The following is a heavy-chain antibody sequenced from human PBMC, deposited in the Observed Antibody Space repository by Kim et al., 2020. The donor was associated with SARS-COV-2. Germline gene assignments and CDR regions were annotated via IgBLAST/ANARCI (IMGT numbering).Heavy chain of an antibody. CDR3: TRAIEPGDIVVVITTYYFDY. CDR2: IRSKAYGGTT. J-gene: IGHJ4*02. CDR1: GFTFGDYA. Sequence: GGSLRLSCTASGFTFGDYAMSWVRQAPGKGLEWVGFIRSKAYGGTTEYAASVKGRFTISRDDSKSIAYLQMNSLKTEDTAVYYCTRAIEPGDIVVVITTYYFDYWGQGTLVTVSS. V-gene: IGHV3-49*04. D-gene: IGHD3-22*01.